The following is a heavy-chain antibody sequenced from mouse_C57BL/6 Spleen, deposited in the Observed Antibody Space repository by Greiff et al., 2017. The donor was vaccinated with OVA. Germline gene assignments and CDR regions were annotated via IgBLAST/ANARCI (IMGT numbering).Heavy chain of an antibody. CDR1: GYTFTSYG. Sequence: QVHVKQSGAELARPGASVKLSCKASGYTFTSYGISWVKQSTGQGLEWIGDIYPRSGNTYYNEKFKGKATLTADKSSSTAYMELRSLTSEDSAVYFSARNSAGWGQGTLVTVSA. J-gene: IGHJ3*02. D-gene: IGHD3-2*02. CDR2: IYPRSGNT. CDR3: ARNSAG. V-gene: IGHV1-81*01.